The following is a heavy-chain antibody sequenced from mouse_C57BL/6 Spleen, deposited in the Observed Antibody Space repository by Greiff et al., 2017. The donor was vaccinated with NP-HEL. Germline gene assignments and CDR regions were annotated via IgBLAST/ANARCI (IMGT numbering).Heavy chain of an antibody. V-gene: IGHV1-63*01. J-gene: IGHJ1*03. CDR2: IYPGGGYT. Sequence: QVQLQQSGAELVRPGTSVKMSCKASGYTFTNYWIGWVQQRPGHGLEWIGDIYPGGGYTNYNEKVKGKATLTADKSASTAYMQFSSLTSEDSAIYYCARRDDYDEDWYFDVWGTGTTVTVSS. D-gene: IGHD2-4*01. CDR1: GYTFTNYW. CDR3: ARRDDYDEDWYFDV.